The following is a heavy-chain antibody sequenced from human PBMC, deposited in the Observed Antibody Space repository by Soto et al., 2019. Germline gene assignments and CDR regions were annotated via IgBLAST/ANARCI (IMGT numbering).Heavy chain of an antibody. CDR1: GATFNNSA. Sequence: VQLVQSGAELKKPGSSVKVSCKTSGATFNNSAISWLRQAPGQGLEWMGGITPLYHATYAQKFQGRVTISADGSTSTVSMELRSLRSDDTAVYYCARHREISARRGGWLGPWGRGTLVTVSS. V-gene: IGHV1-69*01. J-gene: IGHJ5*02. D-gene: IGHD6-6*01. CDR2: ITPLYHA. CDR3: ARHREISARRGGWLGP.